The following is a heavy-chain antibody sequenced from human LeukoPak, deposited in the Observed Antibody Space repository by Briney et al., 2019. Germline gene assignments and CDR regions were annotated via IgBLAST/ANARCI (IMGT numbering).Heavy chain of an antibody. CDR3: ARGGGDYYGYVWGSYRPYYFDY. Sequence: SETLSLTCTVSGYSISSGYYWGWIRQPPGKGLEWIGSIYHSGSTYYNPSLKSRVTISVDTSKNQFSLKLSSVTAADTAVYYCARGGGDYYGYVWGSYRPYYFDYWGQGTLVTVSS. CDR1: GYSISSGYY. CDR2: IYHSGST. V-gene: IGHV4-38-2*02. J-gene: IGHJ4*02. D-gene: IGHD3-16*02.